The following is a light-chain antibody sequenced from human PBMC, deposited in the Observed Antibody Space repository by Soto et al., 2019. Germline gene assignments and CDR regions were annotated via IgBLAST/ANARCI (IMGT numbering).Light chain of an antibody. CDR1: QSVSRY. V-gene: IGKV3-20*01. CDR3: QQYGSSPPT. CDR2: GAS. Sequence: DIVLTQSPGTLSLSPGERATLSCRASQSVSRYLTWYQQKPGQGPRVLIYGASSRATGIPDRFSGSGSGTDFTLTINRLEPEDFAVYYCQQYGSSPPTFGQGTKVDIK. J-gene: IGKJ1*01.